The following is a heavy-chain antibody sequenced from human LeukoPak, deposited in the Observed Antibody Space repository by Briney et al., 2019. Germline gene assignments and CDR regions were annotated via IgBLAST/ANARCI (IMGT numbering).Heavy chain of an antibody. CDR2: INAGNGNT. J-gene: IGHJ4*02. D-gene: IGHD2-21*02. V-gene: IGHV1-3*01. CDR3: ARDSDKVTGDSYFEH. Sequence: ASVKVSCKASGYTFTSYAMHWVRQAPGQRLEWMGWINAGNGNTKYSQKFQGRVTITTDESTSTAYMELSSLRSEDTAVYYCARDSDKVTGDSYFEHWGQGTLVTVSS. CDR1: GYTFTSYA.